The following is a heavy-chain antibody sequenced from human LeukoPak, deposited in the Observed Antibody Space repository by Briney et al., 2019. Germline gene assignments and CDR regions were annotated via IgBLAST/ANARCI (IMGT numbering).Heavy chain of an antibody. CDR2: ISYDGSNK. Sequence: GGSLRLSCAASGFTFSSYSIHWVRQAPGKGLEWVAAISYDGSNKKYADSVKGRFTISRDNSKNTLYLQMNSLRAEDTAVYYCARPLYYDSTDAFDIWGQGTMVTVSS. V-gene: IGHV3-30*04. J-gene: IGHJ3*02. CDR3: ARPLYYDSTDAFDI. CDR1: GFTFSSYS. D-gene: IGHD3-22*01.